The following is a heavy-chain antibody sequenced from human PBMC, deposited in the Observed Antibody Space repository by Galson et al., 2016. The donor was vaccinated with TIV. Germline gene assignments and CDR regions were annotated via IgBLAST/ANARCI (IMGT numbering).Heavy chain of an antibody. CDR2: IDSSGST. V-gene: IGHV4-61*10. CDR3: ARATLYYENIGYYYPYWYFDL. CDR1: GDSISSGSYY. Sequence: SETLSLTCTVSGDSISSGSYYWSWIRQPAGKGLEWIGRIDSSGSTNYNPSLKSRVTISLDTSKSQLSLNLTSVTAADPALYYCARATLYYENIGYYYPYWYFDLWGRGTLVTVSS. J-gene: IGHJ2*01. D-gene: IGHD3-22*01.